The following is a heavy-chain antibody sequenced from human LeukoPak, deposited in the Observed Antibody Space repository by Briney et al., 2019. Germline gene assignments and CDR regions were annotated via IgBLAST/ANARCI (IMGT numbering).Heavy chain of an antibody. CDR1: GYTFTSYD. CDR2: MNPNSGNT. J-gene: IGHJ6*03. D-gene: IGHD2-2*02. CDR3: ARGSKTAYCSSTSCYTRKKYYYYMDV. V-gene: IGHV1-8*01. Sequence: ASVKVSCKASGYTFTSYDINWVRQATGQGLEWMGWMNPNSGNTGYAQKFQGRVTMTRNTSISTAYMGLSSLRSEDTAVYCCARGSKTAYCSSTSCYTRKKYYYYMDVWGKGTTVTVSS.